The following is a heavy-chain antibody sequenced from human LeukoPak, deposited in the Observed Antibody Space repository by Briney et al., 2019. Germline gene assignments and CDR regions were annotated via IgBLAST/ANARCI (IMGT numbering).Heavy chain of an antibody. J-gene: IGHJ4*02. CDR1: GFTFSSYS. V-gene: IGHV3-21*01. Sequence: GGSLRLSCAASGFTFSSYSMNWVRQAPGKRLEWVSSISSSSSYIYYADSVKGRFTISRDNAKNSLYLQMNSLRAEDTAVYYCARVVAGYYFDYWGQGTLVTVSS. CDR2: ISSSSSYI. CDR3: ARVVAGYYFDY. D-gene: IGHD6-19*01.